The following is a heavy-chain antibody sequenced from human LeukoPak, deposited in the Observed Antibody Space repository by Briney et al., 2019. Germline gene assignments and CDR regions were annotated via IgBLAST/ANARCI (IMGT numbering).Heavy chain of an antibody. CDR1: GGSFSGYY. CDR3: ARVVGGAYYYYCYYMDV. D-gene: IGHD4-17*01. V-gene: IGHV4-34*01. CDR2: INHSGST. J-gene: IGHJ6*03. Sequence: SETLSLTCAVYGGSFSGYYWSWIRQPPGKGLEWIGEINHSGSTNYNPSLKSRVTISVDTSKNQFSLKLSSVTAADTAVYYCARVVGGAYYYYCYYMDVWGKGTTVTVSS.